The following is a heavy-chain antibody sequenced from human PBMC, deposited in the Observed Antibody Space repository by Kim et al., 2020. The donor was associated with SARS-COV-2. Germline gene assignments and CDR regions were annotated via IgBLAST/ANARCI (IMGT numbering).Heavy chain of an antibody. CDR3: TLFRIAAAGTVDGTPFFDY. D-gene: IGHD6-13*01. CDR1: GFTFSNAW. Sequence: GGSLRLSCAASGFTFSNAWMSWVRQAPGKGLEWVGRIKSKTDGGTTDYAAPVKGRFTISRDDSKNTLYLQMNSLKTEDTAVYYCTLFRIAAAGTVDGTPFFDYWGQGTLVTVSS. V-gene: IGHV3-15*01. J-gene: IGHJ4*02. CDR2: IKSKTDGGTT.